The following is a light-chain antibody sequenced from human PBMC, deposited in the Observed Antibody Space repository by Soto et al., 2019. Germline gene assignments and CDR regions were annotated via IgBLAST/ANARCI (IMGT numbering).Light chain of an antibody. Sequence: DNHITNSPSSLSTSIGDRVTITCRASQSIINYLNWYQQKPGKAPNLLIYGASNLQRGVPSRFSGSGSGTDFTLTISSLQPEDFATYYCQQSYNTPLTFGGGTKVDIK. CDR2: GAS. V-gene: IGKV1-39*01. CDR1: QSIINY. CDR3: QQSYNTPLT. J-gene: IGKJ4*01.